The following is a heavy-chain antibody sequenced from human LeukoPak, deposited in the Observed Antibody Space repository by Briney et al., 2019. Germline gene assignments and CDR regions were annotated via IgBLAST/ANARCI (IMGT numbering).Heavy chain of an antibody. V-gene: IGHV4-39*01. CDR1: GGSITSTSYY. J-gene: IGHJ4*02. CDR3: ARRKDSSSWSDY. D-gene: IGHD6-13*01. Sequence: PSETLSLTCTVSGGSITSTSYYWAWIRQSPGKGLEWIGTIYYIGGTYYNPSLKSRVTISVDTSKNQFSLKLSSVTAADTAVYYCARRKDSSSWSDYWGQGTLVTVSS. CDR2: IYYIGGT.